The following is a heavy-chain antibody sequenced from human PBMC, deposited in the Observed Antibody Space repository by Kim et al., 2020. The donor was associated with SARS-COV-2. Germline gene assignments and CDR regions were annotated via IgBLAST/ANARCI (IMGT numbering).Heavy chain of an antibody. CDR1: GGSISSYY. CDR3: ARVRAPRGLDP. CDR2: IDTSGSI. D-gene: IGHD3-10*01. V-gene: IGHV4-4*07. J-gene: IGHJ5*02. Sequence: SETLSLTCSVSGGSISSYYWNWIRQPAGKGLEWIGRIDTSGSINYNPSLKSRVTMSVDTSKNQFSLKLSSVTAADTAVYYCARVRAPRGLDPWGQGTLVIVSS.